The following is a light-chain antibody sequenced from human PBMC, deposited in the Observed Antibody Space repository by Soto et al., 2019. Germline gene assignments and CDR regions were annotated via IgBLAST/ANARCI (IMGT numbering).Light chain of an antibody. CDR2: GAS. J-gene: IGKJ4*01. CDR1: QSFSSSY. Sequence: EIALTQYPGTMYLSPDERETLSCRASQSFSSSYLAWYQQKPDQAPRLLIYGASSRATGIPDRFSGSGSGTDFTLTISRLEPEDFAGYFCQQYGSSPLTFGGGTKVEIK. CDR3: QQYGSSPLT. V-gene: IGKV3-20*01.